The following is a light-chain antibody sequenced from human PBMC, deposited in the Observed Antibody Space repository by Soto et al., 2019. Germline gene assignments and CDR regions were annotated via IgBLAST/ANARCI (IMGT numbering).Light chain of an antibody. Sequence: DIQMTQSPSSLSASVGDRVTITCRASQGIGNSLAWYQHQPGKVPKLLIYAASTLLSGVPSRFRGSGSGTDFTLTISSLQPEDVATCYCQKYDSVPHTFGQGTKVEIK. CDR2: AAS. V-gene: IGKV1-27*01. CDR3: QKYDSVPHT. J-gene: IGKJ1*01. CDR1: QGIGNS.